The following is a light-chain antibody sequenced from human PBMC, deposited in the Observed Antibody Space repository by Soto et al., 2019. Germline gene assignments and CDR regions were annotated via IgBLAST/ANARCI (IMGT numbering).Light chain of an antibody. Sequence: DIVMTQSPDSLAVSLGVRATITCKSSRSVLYPSDKRNYFAWYQQKPGQPPKLLLYWASTRESGVPARFTGSGSGTDFTLTINSLQAVDVAIYFCQQYYEPPHTFGQGTKLEL. CDR3: QQYYEPPHT. CDR2: WAS. CDR1: RSVLYPSDKRNY. V-gene: IGKV4-1*01. J-gene: IGKJ2*01.